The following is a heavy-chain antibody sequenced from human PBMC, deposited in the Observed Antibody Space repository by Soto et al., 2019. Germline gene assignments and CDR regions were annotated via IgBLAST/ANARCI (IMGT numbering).Heavy chain of an antibody. V-gene: IGHV3-30-3*01. CDR1: GFTFSSYA. J-gene: IGHJ4*02. Sequence: QVQLVESGGGVVQPGRSLRLSCAASGFTFSSYAIHWVRQAPGKGLEWVAVISYDGSNKYYADSVKGRFTISRDNSKNTLYLQMKSLRAEDTAVYYCAREHLGRQWLDYDYWGQGTLVTVSS. CDR3: AREHLGRQWLDYDY. CDR2: ISYDGSNK. D-gene: IGHD6-19*01.